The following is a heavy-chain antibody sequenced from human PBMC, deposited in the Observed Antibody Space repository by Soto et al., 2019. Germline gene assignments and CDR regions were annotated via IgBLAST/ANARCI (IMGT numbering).Heavy chain of an antibody. CDR3: AKDLYSYGYVPLDY. CDR1: GFTFSSYG. CDR2: ISYDGSNK. D-gene: IGHD5-18*01. J-gene: IGHJ4*02. V-gene: IGHV3-30*18. Sequence: PGGSLRLSCAASGFTFSSYGMHWVRQAPGKGLEWVAVISYDGSNKYYADSVKGRFTISRDNSKNTLYLQMNSLRAEDTAVYYCAKDLYSYGYVPLDYWGQGTLVTVSS.